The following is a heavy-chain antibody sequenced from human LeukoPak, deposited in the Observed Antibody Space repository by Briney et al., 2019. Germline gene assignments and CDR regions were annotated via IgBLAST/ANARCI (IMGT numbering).Heavy chain of an antibody. CDR3: ASLAVAGLSEGY. V-gene: IGHV4-34*01. Sequence: PSETLSLTCAVHGGSFSGYYWSWIRQPPGKGLEWIASIYYSGSTYYNPSLKSRVTISVDTSRNQFSLKLSSVTAADTAVYYCASLAVAGLSEGYWGQGTLVIVSS. CDR1: GGSFSGYY. J-gene: IGHJ4*02. CDR2: IYYSGST. D-gene: IGHD6-19*01.